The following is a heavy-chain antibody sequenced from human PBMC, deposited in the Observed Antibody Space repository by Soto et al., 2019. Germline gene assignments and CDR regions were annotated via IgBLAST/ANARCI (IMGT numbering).Heavy chain of an antibody. CDR2: IYYSGST. V-gene: IGHV4-39*01. D-gene: IGHD3-22*01. CDR3: MLGSGWKDFDY. Sequence: SLTLSFTCTVSGGSIRSSSHYWGWIRQPPGKGLEWIGSIYYSGSTYYNPSLKSRVTISVDTSKNQFSLKLSSVTAADTAVYYCMLGSGWKDFDYWGQGTLVT. J-gene: IGHJ4*02. CDR1: GGSIRSSSHY.